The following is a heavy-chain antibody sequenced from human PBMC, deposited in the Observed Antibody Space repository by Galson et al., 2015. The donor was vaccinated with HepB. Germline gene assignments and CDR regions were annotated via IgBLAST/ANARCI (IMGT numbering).Heavy chain of an antibody. CDR2: IKSKTDGGTT. J-gene: IGHJ4*02. CDR3: TTDIIRLRSVDY. CDR1: GFTFSNAW. D-gene: IGHD5/OR15-5a*01. Sequence: SLRLSCAASGFTFSNAWMSWVRQAPWKGLEWVGRIKSKTDGGTTDHAAPVKGRFTISRDDSKNTLYLQMNSLKTEDTAVYYCTTDIIRLRSVDYWGQGTLVTVSS. V-gene: IGHV3-15*01.